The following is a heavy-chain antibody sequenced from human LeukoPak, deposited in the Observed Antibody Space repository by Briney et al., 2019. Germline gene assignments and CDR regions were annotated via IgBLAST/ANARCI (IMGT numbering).Heavy chain of an antibody. CDR3: AKCPAPGAHYYYYYLDV. CDR2: IRVGGSTT. J-gene: IGHJ6*03. V-gene: IGHV3-23*01. Sequence: GGSLRLSGAPSGFTFITYARSWVRQAPGKGRQGFSSIRVGGSTTYYTDSVKGRFTVSRDNSKNTLYLQMNSLRAEDTAVYYCAKCPAPGAHYYYYYLDVWGKGTTVIVSS. D-gene: IGHD4/OR15-4a*01. CDR1: GFTFITYA.